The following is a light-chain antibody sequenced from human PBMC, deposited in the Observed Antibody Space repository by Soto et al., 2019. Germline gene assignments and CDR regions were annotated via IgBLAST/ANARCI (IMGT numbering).Light chain of an antibody. Sequence: DIQMTQSPSSLSASVGDRVTITCRASQSISSYLNWYQQKPGKAPKALIYDASRLESGVPSRFSGSGSGTEFTLTISSLQPDDFATYYCQKYGSYPWAFGQGTKV. J-gene: IGKJ1*01. CDR1: QSISSY. V-gene: IGKV1-5*01. CDR2: DAS. CDR3: QKYGSYPWA.